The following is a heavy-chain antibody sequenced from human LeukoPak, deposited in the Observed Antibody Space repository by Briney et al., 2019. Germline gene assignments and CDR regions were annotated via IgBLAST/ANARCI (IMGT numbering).Heavy chain of an antibody. CDR1: GFTFSSYA. J-gene: IGHJ4*02. Sequence: HPGGSLRLSCAASGFTFSSYAMHWVRQAPGKGLEWVAVISYDGSNKYYADSVKGRFTISRDNSKNTLYLQMNSLRAEDTAVYYCAREWDDYGDCWGQGTLVTVSS. D-gene: IGHD1-26*01. CDR2: ISYDGSNK. CDR3: AREWDDYGDC. V-gene: IGHV3-30-3*01.